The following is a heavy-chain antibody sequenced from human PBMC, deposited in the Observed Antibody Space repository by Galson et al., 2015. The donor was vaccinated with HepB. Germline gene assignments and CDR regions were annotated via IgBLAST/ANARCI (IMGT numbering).Heavy chain of an antibody. CDR2: IDHGGST. J-gene: IGHJ2*01. Sequence: ETLFLTCASCVAFFSDYYWCGLHQPPEGLLGRIGEIDHGGSTNYNPSIKSRVTISVDTSKNQFSLKLSSVSAADTAVYYCARGHKYGGGYFDLWGRGTLVTVSS. CDR3: ARGHKYGGGYFDL. D-gene: IGHD2-2*01. V-gene: IGHV4-34*01. CDR1: VAFFSDYY.